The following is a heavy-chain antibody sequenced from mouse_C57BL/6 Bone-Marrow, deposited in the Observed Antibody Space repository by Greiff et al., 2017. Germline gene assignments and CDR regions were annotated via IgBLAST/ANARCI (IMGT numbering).Heavy chain of an antibody. V-gene: IGHV1-7*01. CDR1: GYTFTSYW. CDR2: INPSSGYT. Sequence: QVQLQQSGAELAKPGASVKLSCKASGYTFTSYWMHWVKQRPGQGLEWIGYINPSSGYTKYNQKFKDKATLTAEKSSSTAYMQLSSLTYEDSAVYYCARRPGGNLWYFDVWGTGTTVTVSS. D-gene: IGHD2-1*01. CDR3: ARRPGGNLWYFDV. J-gene: IGHJ1*03.